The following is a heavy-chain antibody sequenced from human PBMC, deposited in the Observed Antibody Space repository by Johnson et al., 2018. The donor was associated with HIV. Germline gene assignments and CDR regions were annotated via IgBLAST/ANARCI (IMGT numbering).Heavy chain of an antibody. CDR1: GFAFSNSA. Sequence: VQLVESGGGLVQPGGSLRLSCAASGFAFSNSAMNWVRQAPGKGLEWVSLISGTGDITYYADSVKGRFTISRDNAKNSLYLQMKSLRAEVTALYYCAKSTSRELGIGNDAFDIWGQGTMVTVSS. J-gene: IGHJ3*02. CDR3: AKSTSRELGIGNDAFDI. V-gene: IGHV3-23*04. CDR2: ISGTGDIT. D-gene: IGHD7-27*01.